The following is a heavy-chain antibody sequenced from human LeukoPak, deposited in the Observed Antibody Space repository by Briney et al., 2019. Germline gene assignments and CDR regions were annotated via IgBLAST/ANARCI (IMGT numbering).Heavy chain of an antibody. J-gene: IGHJ4*02. Sequence: PSETLSLTCTVSGGSISSGSYYWSWIRQPAGKGLEWIGRIYTSGSTNYNPSLKSRVTISVDTSKNQFSLKLSSVTAADTAVYYCARLGCSSTSCYRGDYWGQGTLVTVSS. CDR2: IYTSGST. D-gene: IGHD2-2*01. CDR3: ARLGCSSTSCYRGDY. V-gene: IGHV4-61*02. CDR1: GGSISSGSYY.